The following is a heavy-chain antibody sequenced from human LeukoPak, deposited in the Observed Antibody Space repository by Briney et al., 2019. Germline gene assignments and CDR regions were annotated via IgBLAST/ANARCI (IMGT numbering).Heavy chain of an antibody. CDR1: GDSISSGGYY. V-gene: IGHV4-30-2*06. J-gene: IGHJ5*02. CDR3: ARDNPWNWFDP. Sequence: SQTLSLTCTVSGDSISSGGYYWSWLRQSPGKGLEWIGYIYHSGSSSYSPSLKSRVTISVDRSRNQFSLKLTSVTAADTAVYFCARDNPWNWFDPWGQGTLVTVSS. CDR2: IYHSGSS.